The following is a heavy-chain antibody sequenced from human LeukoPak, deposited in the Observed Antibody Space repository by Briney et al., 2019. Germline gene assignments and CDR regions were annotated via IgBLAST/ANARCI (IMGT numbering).Heavy chain of an antibody. V-gene: IGHV3-23*01. D-gene: IGHD3-10*01. CDR1: GFTFTSYA. J-gene: IGHJ4*02. CDR2: ISGSGGNT. Sequence: GGSVRLSCAASGFTFTSYAMGWLRQAPGKGLEWVACISGSGGNTYYADSVKGRFTISRDNSKNTLYLQMNSLRAEDTAVYYCAKKLLWFGDVIDYWGQGALVTVSS. CDR3: AKKLLWFGDVIDY.